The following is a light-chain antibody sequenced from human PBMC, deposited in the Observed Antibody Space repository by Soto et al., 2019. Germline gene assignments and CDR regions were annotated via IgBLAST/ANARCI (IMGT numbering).Light chain of an antibody. CDR1: SGDVGGHTY. Sequence: QSVLTQPASVSGSPGQSITISCTGISGDVGGHTYVSWYQHHPGKAPKLMIYEVSNRPSGVSNRFSGSKPGNTASLTISGLLSEDEAGYYCSSYTSTTLFVFGGGTKVTVL. V-gene: IGLV2-14*01. CDR2: EVS. CDR3: SSYTSTTLFV. J-gene: IGLJ1*01.